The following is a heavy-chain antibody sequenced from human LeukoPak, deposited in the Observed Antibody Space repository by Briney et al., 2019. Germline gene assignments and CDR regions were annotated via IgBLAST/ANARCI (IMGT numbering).Heavy chain of an antibody. CDR3: ATSSAYYYFDFDY. V-gene: IGHV3-11*04. J-gene: IGHJ4*02. CDR1: GFTVSSNY. CDR2: ITSRGSTI. D-gene: IGHD3-22*01. Sequence: GGSLRLSCAASGFTVSSNYMSWVRQAPGKGLEWVSYITSRGSTIYYADSVKGRFTMSRDNAKNSLYLQMNSLRAEDTAVYYCATSSAYYYFDFDYWGQGTLVTVSS.